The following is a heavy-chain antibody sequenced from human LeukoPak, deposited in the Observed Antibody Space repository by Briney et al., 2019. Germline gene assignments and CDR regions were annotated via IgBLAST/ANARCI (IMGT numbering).Heavy chain of an antibody. D-gene: IGHD1-26*01. J-gene: IGHJ4*02. CDR1: GFTFSSYT. CDR3: AKDVGPIVGATDY. CDR2: ISDTGDST. Sequence: GGSLRLSCAASGFTFSSYTMNWVRQAPGRGLEWVSTISDTGDSTHYADSVKGRFTISRDNSKNSLYLQVNTLRAEDTAIYYCAKDVGPIVGATDYWGQGTLVTVSS. V-gene: IGHV3-23*01.